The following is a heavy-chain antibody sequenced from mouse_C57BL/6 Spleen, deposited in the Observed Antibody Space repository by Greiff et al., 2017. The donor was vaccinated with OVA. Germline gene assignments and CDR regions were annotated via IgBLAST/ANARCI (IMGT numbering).Heavy chain of an antibody. D-gene: IGHD1-1*02. CDR2: IYPSDSET. J-gene: IGHJ4*01. CDR3: ARDGWSYAMDY. V-gene: IGHV1-61*01. CDR1: GYTFTSYW. Sequence: QVQLQQPGAELVRPGSSVKLSCKASGYTFTSYWMDWVKQRPGQGLEWIGNIYPSDSETHYNQKFKDKATLTVDKSSSTAYMQLSSLTSEDSAVYYCARDGWSYAMDYWGQGTSVTVSS.